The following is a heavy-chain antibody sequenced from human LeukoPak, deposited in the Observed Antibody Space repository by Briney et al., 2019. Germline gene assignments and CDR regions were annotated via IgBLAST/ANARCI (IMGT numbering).Heavy chain of an antibody. D-gene: IGHD1-26*01. CDR3: ARSSETSIVETEYFQH. CDR2: ISAYNSNT. CDR1: GYTFTSYG. J-gene: IGHJ1*01. Sequence: PLASVKVSCTASGYTFTSYGISWVRQAPGQGLEWMGWISAYNSNTNYAQKLQGRVTMTTDTSTSTAYMELRSLRSDDTAVYYCARSSETSIVETEYFQHWGQGTLVTVSS. V-gene: IGHV1-18*01.